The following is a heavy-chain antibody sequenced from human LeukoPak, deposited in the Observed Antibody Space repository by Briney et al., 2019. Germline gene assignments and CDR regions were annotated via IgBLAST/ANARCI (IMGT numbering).Heavy chain of an antibody. CDR3: AKGYCSGGSCPSAPFYFDY. CDR2: INSGGSST. CDR1: GFTFSSYW. Sequence: GGSLRLSCAASGFTFSSYWMHWVRQAPGKGLVGVSRINSGGSSTSYADSVKGRFTISRDNAKNTLYLQMNSLRAEDTAVYYCAKGYCSGGSCPSAPFYFDYWGQGTLVTVSS. J-gene: IGHJ4*02. V-gene: IGHV3-74*01. D-gene: IGHD2-15*01.